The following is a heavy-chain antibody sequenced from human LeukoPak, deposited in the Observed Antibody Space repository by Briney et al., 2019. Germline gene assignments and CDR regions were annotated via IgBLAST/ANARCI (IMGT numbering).Heavy chain of an antibody. CDR1: GFTFSSSW. D-gene: IGHD4-11*01. Sequence: GGSLRLSCAASGFTFSSSWMYWVRQAPGKGLVWVSRINSDESITTYVDSVKGRFTISRDNAKNTLYLQMNSLRAEDTAVYYCARGLVPGFLDYWGQGTLVTVSS. J-gene: IGHJ4*02. V-gene: IGHV3-74*01. CDR3: ARGLVPGFLDY. CDR2: INSDESIT.